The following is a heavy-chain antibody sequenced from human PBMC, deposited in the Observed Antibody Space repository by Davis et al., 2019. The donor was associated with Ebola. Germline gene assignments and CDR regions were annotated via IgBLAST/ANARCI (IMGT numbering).Heavy chain of an antibody. V-gene: IGHV3-11*06. CDR1: GFIFSDYY. J-gene: IGHJ4*02. Sequence: GGSLRLSCTASGFIFSDYYMSWIRQAPGKGLEWISYISGTSSHTKYADSVKGRFTISRDNAKNTLYLQMNSLRAEDTAVYYCARDSIEGATTFDYWGQGTLVTVSS. CDR2: ISGTSSHT. D-gene: IGHD1-26*01. CDR3: ARDSIEGATTFDY.